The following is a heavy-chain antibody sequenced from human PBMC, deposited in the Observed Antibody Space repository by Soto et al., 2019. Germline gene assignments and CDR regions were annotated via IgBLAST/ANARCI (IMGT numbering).Heavy chain of an antibody. CDR2: IYWNDDK. D-gene: IGHD3-3*01. V-gene: IGHV2-5*01. Sequence: WVRQPPGKALEWLALIYWNDDKRYSPSLKSRLTITKDTSKNQVVLTMTNMDPVDTATYYCAHRHRRFSMDVWGQGTTVTVSS. J-gene: IGHJ6*02. CDR3: AHRHRRFSMDV.